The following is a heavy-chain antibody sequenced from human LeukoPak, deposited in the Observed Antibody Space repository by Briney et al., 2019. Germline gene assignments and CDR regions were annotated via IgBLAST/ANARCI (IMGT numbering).Heavy chain of an antibody. D-gene: IGHD3-10*01. CDR3: PRDVIR. Sequence: GESLRLSCEASGFTFTTYWMHWVRQAPGKRLVWVSSINTDGRTTNYADSVRGRLTISRDNAKNRVYLQVNSLRVEDTAVYYCPRDVIRRGQGTLVTVSS. CDR1: GFTFTTYW. V-gene: IGHV3-74*01. J-gene: IGHJ4*02. CDR2: INTDGRTT.